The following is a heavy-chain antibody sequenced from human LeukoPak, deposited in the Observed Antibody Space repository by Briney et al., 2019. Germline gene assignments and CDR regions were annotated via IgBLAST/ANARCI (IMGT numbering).Heavy chain of an antibody. Sequence: GGPLRLSCAASGFTFSSYWMHWVRQAPGKGLVWVSRINSDGSSITYADSVKGRFTISRDNAKNTLYLQMNSLRVEDTDVYYCAREGRVSGYDFDCWGQGTLVTVSS. CDR1: GFTFSSYW. CDR2: INSDGSSI. V-gene: IGHV3-74*03. J-gene: IGHJ4*02. D-gene: IGHD5-12*01. CDR3: AREGRVSGYDFDC.